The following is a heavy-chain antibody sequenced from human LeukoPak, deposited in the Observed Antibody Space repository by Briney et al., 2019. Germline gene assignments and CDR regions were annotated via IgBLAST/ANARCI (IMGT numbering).Heavy chain of an antibody. CDR2: INPNSGGT. J-gene: IGHJ4*02. D-gene: IGHD5-18*01. Sequence: ASVKVSCKASGYTFTGYYMHWVRQAPGQGLEWMGWINPNSGGTNYAQKFQGRATMTRDTSISTAYMELSRLRPDDTAVYYCAAVSRGYSYGIDYWGQGTLVTVSS. CDR1: GYTFTGYY. CDR3: AAVSRGYSYGIDY. V-gene: IGHV1-2*02.